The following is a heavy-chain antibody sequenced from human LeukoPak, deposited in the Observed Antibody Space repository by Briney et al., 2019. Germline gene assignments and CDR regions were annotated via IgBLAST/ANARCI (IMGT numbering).Heavy chain of an antibody. Sequence: ASVKVSCKASGYTFTSYGITWVRQAPGQGLEWMGWISAYNGNTHYAQKLQGRVTMTTDTSTSTAYMDLRSLRSDDTAVYYCARVDAIVNAFDIWGQGTMVTVSS. CDR1: GYTFTSYG. CDR2: ISAYNGNT. J-gene: IGHJ3*02. CDR3: ARVDAIVNAFDI. D-gene: IGHD2-8*01. V-gene: IGHV1-18*01.